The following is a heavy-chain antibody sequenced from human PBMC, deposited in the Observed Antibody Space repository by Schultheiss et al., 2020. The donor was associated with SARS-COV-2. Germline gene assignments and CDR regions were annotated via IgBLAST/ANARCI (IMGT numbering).Heavy chain of an antibody. J-gene: IGHJ4*02. CDR2: INAGNGNT. CDR3: ARGSHGDSHDY. D-gene: IGHD4-17*01. CDR1: GYTFIDYY. Sequence: ASVKVSCKASGYTFIDYYMHWVRQAPGQRLEWMGWINAGNGNTDYAQNLQGRVTMTTDTSTSTAYMELRSLSSDDTAVYYCARGSHGDSHDYWGQGTLVTVSS. V-gene: IGHV1/OR15-3*02.